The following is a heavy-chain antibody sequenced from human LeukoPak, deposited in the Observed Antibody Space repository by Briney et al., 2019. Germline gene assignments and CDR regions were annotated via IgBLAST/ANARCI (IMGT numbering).Heavy chain of an antibody. CDR1: GYTFTGYY. V-gene: IGHV1-2*02. Sequence: ASVKVSCKASGYTFTGYYMHWVRQAPGQGLKWMGWINPNSGGTNYAQKFQGRVTMTRDTSISTAYMELSRLRSDDTAVYYCARDRQEGYPSNWFDPWGQGTLVTVSS. D-gene: IGHD2-15*01. CDR3: ARDRQEGYPSNWFDP. CDR2: INPNSGGT. J-gene: IGHJ5*02.